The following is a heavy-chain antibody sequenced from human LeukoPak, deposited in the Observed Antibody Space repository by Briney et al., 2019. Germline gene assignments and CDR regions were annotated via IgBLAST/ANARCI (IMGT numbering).Heavy chain of an antibody. CDR3: ARAVTSSSSWYKWVNWFDP. J-gene: IGHJ5*02. CDR1: GGSISSGSYY. Sequence: PSETLSLTCTVSGGSISSGSYYWGWIRQPPGKGLEWIASIYYSGITYYNPSLKSRITLSVDTSKNQFSLKLTSVTAADTAVYFCARAVTSSSSWYKWVNWFDPWGQGILVTVSS. CDR2: IYYSGIT. V-gene: IGHV4-39*07. D-gene: IGHD6-13*01.